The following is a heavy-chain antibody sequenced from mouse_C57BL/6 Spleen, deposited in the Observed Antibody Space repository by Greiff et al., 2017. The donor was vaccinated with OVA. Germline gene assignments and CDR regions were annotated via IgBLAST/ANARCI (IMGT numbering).Heavy chain of an antibody. CDR3: ARLRYYGSSYWYFDV. D-gene: IGHD1-1*01. Sequence: EVMLVESEGGLVQPGSSMKLSCTASGFTFSDYYMAWVRQVPEKGLEWVANINYDGSSTYYLDSLKSRFIISRDNAKNIRYLQMSSLKSKDTATYYCARLRYYGSSYWYFDVWGTGTTVTVSS. CDR1: GFTFSDYY. J-gene: IGHJ1*03. CDR2: INYDGSST. V-gene: IGHV5-16*01.